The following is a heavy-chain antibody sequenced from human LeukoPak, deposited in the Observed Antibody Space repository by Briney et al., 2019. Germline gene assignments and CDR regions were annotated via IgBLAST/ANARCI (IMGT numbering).Heavy chain of an antibody. J-gene: IGHJ5*02. D-gene: IGHD2-2*01. CDR2: MNPHSANA. CDR1: GYTFTSYD. Sequence: ASVKVSCKASGYTFTSYDINWVRQAAGQGLEWMGWMNPHSANAGYAQKFQGRVTMTRDTSISTAYMELSSLRSDDTAVYYCARIPHRVPHNWFDPWGQGTLDTVSS. CDR3: ARIPHRVPHNWFDP. V-gene: IGHV1-8*01.